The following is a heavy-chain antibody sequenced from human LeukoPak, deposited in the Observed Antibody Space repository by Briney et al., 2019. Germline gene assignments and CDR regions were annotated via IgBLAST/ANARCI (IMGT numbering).Heavy chain of an antibody. CDR1: GGSISSGGYY. CDR2: IYYSGST. Sequence: PSQTLSLTCTVSGGSISSGGYYWSWIHQHPGKGLEWIGYIYYSGSTYYNPSLKSRVTISVDTSKNQFSLKLSSVTAADTAVYYCARVRAQLRPGAFDIWGQGTMVTVSS. D-gene: IGHD1-1*01. J-gene: IGHJ3*02. V-gene: IGHV4-31*03. CDR3: ARVRAQLRPGAFDI.